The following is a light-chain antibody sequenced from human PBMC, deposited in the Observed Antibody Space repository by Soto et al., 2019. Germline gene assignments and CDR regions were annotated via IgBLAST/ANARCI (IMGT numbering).Light chain of an antibody. J-gene: IGLJ7*01. CDR2: ANN. CDR1: SSNIGTDYD. V-gene: IGLV1-40*01. CDR3: QAYDTKLSGV. Sequence: QSVLTQPPSVSGAPGQRVTISCAGNSSNIGTDYDVHWYQQLPGAAPKLLIYANNKRPSGVPDRFSGSTSASSASLAITGLQAEDEADYYCQAYDTKLSGVFGGGTQLTVL.